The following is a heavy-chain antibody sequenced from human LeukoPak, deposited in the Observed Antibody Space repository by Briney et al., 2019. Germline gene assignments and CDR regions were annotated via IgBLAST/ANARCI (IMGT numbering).Heavy chain of an antibody. Sequence: PGGSLRLSCAASGFTFSNDEMNWVRQAPGKGLEWISCISNSGATISYAESVKGGFTISRDNPKKSLYLEMNSLRAEDTAVYYCARDSHYYDSTGYPHDVFDVWGQGTMVTVSS. D-gene: IGHD3-22*01. J-gene: IGHJ3*01. CDR2: ISNSGATI. CDR3: ARDSHYYDSTGYPHDVFDV. CDR1: GFTFSNDE. V-gene: IGHV3-48*03.